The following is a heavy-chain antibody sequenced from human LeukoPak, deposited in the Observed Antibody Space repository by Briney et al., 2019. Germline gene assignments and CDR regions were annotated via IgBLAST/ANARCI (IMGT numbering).Heavy chain of an antibody. CDR1: GGSFSGYY. D-gene: IGHD2-2*01. J-gene: IGHJ5*02. CDR2: INHSGST. CDR3: TRLTVPLRFDP. V-gene: IGHV4-34*01. Sequence: SETLSLTCAVYGGSFSGYYWSWIRQPPGKGLEWIGEINHSGSTNYNPSLKSRVTISVDTSKNQFSLKLNSVSAADTAVYYCTRLTVPLRFDPWGQGTLVTVSS.